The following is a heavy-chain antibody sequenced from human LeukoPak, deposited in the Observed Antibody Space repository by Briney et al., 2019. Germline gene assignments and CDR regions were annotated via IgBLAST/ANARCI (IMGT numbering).Heavy chain of an antibody. V-gene: IGHV4-4*07. J-gene: IGHJ5*02. CDR2: IYASGST. Sequence: PSETLSLTCTVSGDSISSYYWSWIRQPAGKGLEWIGRIYASGSTNYNPSLKSRVTMSLDTSKNQFSQNLSSVTAADTAVYYCARKALPGNWFDPRGQGTLVTVSS. CDR3: ARKALPGNWFDP. CDR1: GDSISSYY.